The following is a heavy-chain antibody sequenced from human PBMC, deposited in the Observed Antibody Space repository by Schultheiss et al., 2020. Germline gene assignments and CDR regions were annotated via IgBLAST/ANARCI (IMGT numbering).Heavy chain of an antibody. CDR1: GFTFSNAW. J-gene: IGHJ5*02. CDR2: IKQDGSEK. V-gene: IGHV3-7*04. Sequence: GGSLRLSCAASGFTFSNAWMSWVRQAPGKGLEWVANIKQDGSEKYYVDSVKGRFTISRDNAKNSLYLQMNSLRAEDTAVYYCAKGKRTWGQGTLVTGSS. CDR3: AKGKRT.